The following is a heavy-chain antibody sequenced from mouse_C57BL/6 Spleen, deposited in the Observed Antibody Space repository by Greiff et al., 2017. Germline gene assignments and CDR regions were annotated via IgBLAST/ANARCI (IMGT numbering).Heavy chain of an antibody. CDR2: INPSNGGT. Sequence: QVQLQQPGTELVKPGASVKLSCKASGYTFTSYWMHWVKQRPGQGLEWIGNINPSNGGTNYNEKFKSKATLTVDKSSSTAYMQLSSLTSEDSAVYYCARAGFGYYGSSYDWFAYWGKGTLVTVSA. D-gene: IGHD1-1*01. V-gene: IGHV1-53*01. CDR3: ARAGFGYYGSSYDWFAY. J-gene: IGHJ3*01. CDR1: GYTFTSYW.